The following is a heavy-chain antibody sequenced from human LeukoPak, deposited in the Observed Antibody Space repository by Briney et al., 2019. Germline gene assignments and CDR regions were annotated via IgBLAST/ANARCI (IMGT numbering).Heavy chain of an antibody. CDR1: GFTFSSYA. CDR3: ARPAAAGTAWFDP. CDR2: ISYDGSNK. D-gene: IGHD6-13*01. J-gene: IGHJ5*02. Sequence: GRPLRLSCAASGFTFSSYAMHWVRRAPGKGLGWVVVISYDGSNKYYADSVKGRFTISRDNSKTTLYLEMNSLRAEDTAVYYCARPAAAGTAWFDPWGQGTLVTVSP. V-gene: IGHV3-30*04.